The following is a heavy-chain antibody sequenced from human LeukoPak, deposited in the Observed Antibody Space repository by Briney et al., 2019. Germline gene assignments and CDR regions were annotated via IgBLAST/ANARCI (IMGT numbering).Heavy chain of an antibody. J-gene: IGHJ4*02. V-gene: IGHV5-51*01. CDR3: ARASRDGYNQNFDH. D-gene: IGHD5-24*01. CDR2: IYPGGSET. Sequence: GESLKISCKGLGYSFSSYWNAWVRQRPGKGLEWMGIIYPGGSETRYDPSLQGQVTTSADSSTSTAYLQWSSLRASDTAMYYCARASRDGYNQNFDHWGQGTLVTVSS. CDR1: GYSFSSYW.